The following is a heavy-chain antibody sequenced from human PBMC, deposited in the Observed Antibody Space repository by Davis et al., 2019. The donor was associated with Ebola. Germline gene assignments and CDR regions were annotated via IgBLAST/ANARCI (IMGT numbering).Heavy chain of an antibody. CDR1: GFTFSSYA. J-gene: IGHJ4*02. CDR3: VKGIFGIGWLD. D-gene: IGHD3-3*01. Sequence: PGGSLRLSCAASGFTFSSYAMSWVRQAPGKGLYWVSGISGGDGSTYYTDSVKDRFTTFKDNSRSTLYLQMHSLRVEDTGVYYCVKGIFGIGWLDWGQGTLVTVSS. CDR2: ISGGDGST. V-gene: IGHV3-23*01.